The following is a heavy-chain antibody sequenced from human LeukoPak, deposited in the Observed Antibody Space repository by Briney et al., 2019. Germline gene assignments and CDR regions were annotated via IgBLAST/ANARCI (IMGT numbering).Heavy chain of an antibody. Sequence: PGGSLRLSCAASGFTFGDHIMNWVRQLPGKRLEWVAYVSGSGSTVYYADSVKGRFTVSRDNAKNSLYLQMNSLRAEDTAVYYCASGLELDYWGQGTLVTVSS. CDR3: ASGLELDY. CDR1: GFTFGDHI. J-gene: IGHJ4*02. V-gene: IGHV3-48*04. CDR2: VSGSGSTV.